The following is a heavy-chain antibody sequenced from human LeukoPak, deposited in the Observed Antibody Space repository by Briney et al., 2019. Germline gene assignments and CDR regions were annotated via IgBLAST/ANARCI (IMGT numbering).Heavy chain of an antibody. CDR3: ASLRYFDPYYFDY. CDR2: IYYSGST. D-gene: IGHD3-9*01. J-gene: IGHJ4*02. Sequence: SETLSFTCTVSGGSFVSYSGSWFRQPPGKGLEWIGYIYYSGSTNYNPSLKSRVTISVDTSKNQFSLKLSSVTAADTAVYYCASLRYFDPYYFDYWGQGTLVTVSS. V-gene: IGHV4-59*13. CDR1: GGSFVSYS.